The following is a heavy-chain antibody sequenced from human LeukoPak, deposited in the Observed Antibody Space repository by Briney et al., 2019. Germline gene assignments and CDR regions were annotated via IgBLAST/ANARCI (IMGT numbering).Heavy chain of an antibody. CDR2: IYYSGST. D-gene: IGHD2-21*02. V-gene: IGHV4-39*07. Sequence: ASETLSLTCTVSGGSISSSSYYWGWIRQPPGKGLEWIGSIYYSGSTYYNPSLKSRVTMSVDTSKNQFSLTLRSVTAADTAVYYCARGVATAIQKAFDIWGQGTMATVSS. J-gene: IGHJ3*02. CDR3: ARGVATAIQKAFDI. CDR1: GGSISSSSYY.